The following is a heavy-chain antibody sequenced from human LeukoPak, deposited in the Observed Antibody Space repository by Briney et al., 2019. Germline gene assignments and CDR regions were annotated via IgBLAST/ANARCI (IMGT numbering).Heavy chain of an antibody. J-gene: IGHJ4*02. CDR3: ARDRDGSGSPFDY. CDR2: IYHSGST. Sequence: SETLSLTCAVSGGSISSGGYSWSWIRQPPGKGLEWIGYIYHSGSTYYNPSLKSRVTISVDTSKNQFSLKLSSVTAADTAVYYCARDRDGSGSPFDYWGQGTLVTVSS. CDR1: GGSISSGGYS. D-gene: IGHD3-10*01. V-gene: IGHV4-30-2*01.